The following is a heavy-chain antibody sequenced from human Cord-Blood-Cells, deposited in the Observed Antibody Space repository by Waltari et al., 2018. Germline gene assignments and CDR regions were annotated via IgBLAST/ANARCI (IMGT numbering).Heavy chain of an antibody. V-gene: IGHV4-38-2*01. Sequence: QVQLQVSGPGLVKPSETLSLTCAVSGYSIGSGYHSGWIRQPPGKGLEWIGSIYHSGSTYYNPSLKSRVTISVDTSKTQFSLKLSSVTAADTAVYYCARAVGTGDLYWGQGTLVTVSS. CDR3: ARAVGTGDLY. J-gene: IGHJ4*02. CDR1: GYSIGSGYH. CDR2: IYHSGST. D-gene: IGHD7-27*01.